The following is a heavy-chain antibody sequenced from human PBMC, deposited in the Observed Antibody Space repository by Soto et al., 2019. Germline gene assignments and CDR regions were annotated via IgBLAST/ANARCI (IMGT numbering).Heavy chain of an antibody. CDR2: INHSGST. CDR3: ARVTMVRGVITLGYYYYGMDV. Sequence: SETLSLTCAVSGGPFSGYYWSWIRQPPGKGLEWIGEINHSGSTNYNPSLKSRVTISVDTSKNQFSLKLSSVTAADTAVYYCARVTMVRGVITLGYYYYGMDVWGQGTTVTVSS. J-gene: IGHJ6*02. V-gene: IGHV4-34*01. D-gene: IGHD3-10*01. CDR1: GGPFSGYY.